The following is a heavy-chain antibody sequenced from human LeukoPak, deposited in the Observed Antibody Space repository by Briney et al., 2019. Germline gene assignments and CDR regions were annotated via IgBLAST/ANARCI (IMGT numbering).Heavy chain of an antibody. CDR2: IYHSGST. V-gene: IGHV4-38-2*01. CDR3: ARHGGSGSYYNWFDP. CDR1: GYSISSGYY. J-gene: IGHJ5*02. Sequence: SSETLSLTCAVSGYSISSGYYWGWIRQPPGKGLGWIGSIYHSGSTYYNPSLKSLVTISVDTSKNQFSLKLSSVTAADTAVYYCARHGGSGSYYNWFDPWGQGTLVTVSS. D-gene: IGHD3-10*01.